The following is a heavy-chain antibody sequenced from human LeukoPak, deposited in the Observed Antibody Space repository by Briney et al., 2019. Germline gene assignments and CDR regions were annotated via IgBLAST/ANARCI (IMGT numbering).Heavy chain of an antibody. J-gene: IGHJ4*02. CDR2: IYYSGST. Sequence: SETLSLTCTVSGGSISSYYWSWIRQPPGKGLEWIGYIYYSGSTNYNPSFKSRVTISVDTSENQFSLKLSSVTAADTAVYYCAMVRGVSQYYFDYWGQGTLVTVSS. CDR3: AMVRGVSQYYFDY. CDR1: GGSISSYY. V-gene: IGHV4-59*08. D-gene: IGHD3-10*01.